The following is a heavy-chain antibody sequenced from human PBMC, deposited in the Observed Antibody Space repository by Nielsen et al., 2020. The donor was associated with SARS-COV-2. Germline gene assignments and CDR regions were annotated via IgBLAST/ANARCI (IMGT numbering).Heavy chain of an antibody. CDR2: VSASGGST. V-gene: IGHV3-23*01. CDR1: GFTFNIYA. CDR3: AKDGVVRGDALDL. J-gene: IGHJ3*01. Sequence: GRSLRPSCAASGFTFNIYAMAWVRRAPGRGLQWVTGVSASGGSTYYTDSVKGRFSISRDNSKNTLFLQMHSLRVEDTALYYCAKDGVVRGDALDLWGQGTMVTVSS. D-gene: IGHD3-10*01.